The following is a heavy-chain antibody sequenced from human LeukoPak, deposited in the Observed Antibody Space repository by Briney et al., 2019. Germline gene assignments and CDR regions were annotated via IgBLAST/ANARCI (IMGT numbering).Heavy chain of an antibody. CDR1: GFTFSSYW. Sequence: GGSLRLSCAASGFTFSSYWMAWVRQTPGKGLEWVANIKHDASEKYYVDSVKGRFTISRDNAQNSFYLQMNSLRAEDTAVYYCAQDRGSTGYDLYHYWGQGTLVTVSS. D-gene: IGHD5-12*01. CDR2: IKHDASEK. CDR3: AQDRGSTGYDLYHY. J-gene: IGHJ4*02. V-gene: IGHV3-7*01.